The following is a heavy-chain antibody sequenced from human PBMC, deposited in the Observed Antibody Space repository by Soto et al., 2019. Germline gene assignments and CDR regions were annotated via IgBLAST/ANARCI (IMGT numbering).Heavy chain of an antibody. Sequence: LSLTYTVPSGSISSSSYYWGWIRHPPGKGLEWIGSIYYSGSTYYNPSLKSRVTISVDTSKNQFSLKLSSVTAADTAVYYCARLPVLGGRITIFGVDTSRNYGMDVWGQGTTVTVSS. D-gene: IGHD3-3*01. CDR2: IYYSGST. CDR1: SGSISSSSYY. J-gene: IGHJ6*02. V-gene: IGHV4-39*01. CDR3: ARLPVLGGRITIFGVDTSRNYGMDV.